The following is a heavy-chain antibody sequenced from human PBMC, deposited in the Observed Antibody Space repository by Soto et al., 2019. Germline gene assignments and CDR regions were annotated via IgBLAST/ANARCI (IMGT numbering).Heavy chain of an antibody. Sequence: QVQLVESGGGVVQPGRSLRLSCAASGFTFSSSAIHWVRQAPGKGLEWVAVVSYDGSIKYYADSVKGRLTISRDNSKNSLYLQMTSLRVEDPGFYYSATGGYSSSSNFDYWGQGTVVTVSS. CDR1: GFTFSSSA. D-gene: IGHD6-6*01. CDR3: ATGGYSSSSNFDY. V-gene: IGHV3-30-3*01. CDR2: VSYDGSIK. J-gene: IGHJ4*02.